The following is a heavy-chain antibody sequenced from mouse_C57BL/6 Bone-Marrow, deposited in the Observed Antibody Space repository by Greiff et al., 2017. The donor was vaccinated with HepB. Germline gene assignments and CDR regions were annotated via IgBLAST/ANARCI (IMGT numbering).Heavy chain of an antibody. Sequence: QVQLQQPGAELVKPGASVKLSCKASGYTFTSYWMQWVKQRPGQGLEWIGEIDPSDSYTNYNQKFKGKATLTVDTSSSTAYMQLSSLPSEDSAVYYCAREGGTGSFAYWGQGTLVTVSA. V-gene: IGHV1-50*01. D-gene: IGHD3-3*01. CDR2: IDPSDSYT. CDR1: GYTFTSYW. CDR3: AREGGTGSFAY. J-gene: IGHJ3*01.